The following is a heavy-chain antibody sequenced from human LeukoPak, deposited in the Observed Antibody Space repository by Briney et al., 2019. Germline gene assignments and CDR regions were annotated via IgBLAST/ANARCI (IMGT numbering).Heavy chain of an antibody. D-gene: IGHD3-9*01. V-gene: IGHV1-18*01. CDR1: GYTLTSYG. Sequence: GASVKVSCKASGYTLTSYGINWVRQAPGQGLEWMGWISAYNGNTNYAQKLQGRVTMTTDTSTSTAYMELRSLRSDDTAVYYCARGYNYDILTGYSPVGYWGQGTLVTVSS. J-gene: IGHJ4*02. CDR3: ARGYNYDILTGYSPVGY. CDR2: ISAYNGNT.